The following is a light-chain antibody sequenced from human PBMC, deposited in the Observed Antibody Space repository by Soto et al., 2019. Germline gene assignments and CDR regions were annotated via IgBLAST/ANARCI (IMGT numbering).Light chain of an antibody. CDR2: GSS. CDR1: QSVGSD. CDR3: QQYNNWPPWT. V-gene: IGKV3-15*01. J-gene: IGKJ1*01. Sequence: EIVMTQSPATLSVSPGERATLSCRAGQSVGSDLAWFQQKPGQAPRLLIYGSSTRATGIPARFSGSGSGTEFTLAISSLQSEDSAVYYCQQYNNWPPWTFGPGTKVDIK.